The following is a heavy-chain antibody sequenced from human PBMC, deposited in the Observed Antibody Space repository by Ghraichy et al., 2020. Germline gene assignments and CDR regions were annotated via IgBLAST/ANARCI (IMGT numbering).Heavy chain of an antibody. Sequence: GGSLRLSCAASGFTVSGNFMTWVRQAPGKGLEWISINYSDGATYYADSVRGRFTFSRDNSKNTPYLQMNSLRADDTAVYSCARGGRQLAFDLWGQGTLVTVSS. CDR1: GFTVSGNF. J-gene: IGHJ4*02. CDR2: NYSDGAT. V-gene: IGHV3-53*01. CDR3: ARGGRQLAFDL. D-gene: IGHD6-6*01.